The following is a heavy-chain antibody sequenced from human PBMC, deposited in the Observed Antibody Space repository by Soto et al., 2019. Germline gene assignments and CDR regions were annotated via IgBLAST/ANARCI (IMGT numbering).Heavy chain of an antibody. CDR2: ISGGGSSA. Sequence: EVQLLESGGGLVQPGGSLRLSCAASGFTFSTYAMFWVRQAPGRGLEWVAAISGGGSSAYYADSVKGRFTISRDSSQNTAFLQMNSLRAEDTAVYYCAKDRTFGDFGGAFDVWGQGTKVTVSS. CDR3: AKDRTFGDFGGAFDV. D-gene: IGHD4-17*01. V-gene: IGHV3-23*01. J-gene: IGHJ3*01. CDR1: GFTFSTYA.